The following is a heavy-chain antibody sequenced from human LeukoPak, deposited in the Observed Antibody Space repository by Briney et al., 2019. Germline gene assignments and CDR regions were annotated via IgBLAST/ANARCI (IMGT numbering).Heavy chain of an antibody. V-gene: IGHV4-34*01. D-gene: IGHD3-10*01. Sequence: PSETLSLTCAVYGGSFSGYYWSWIRQPPGKGLEWIGEINHSGSTNYNPSLKSRVTISVDTSKNQFSLKLSSVTAADTAVYYCARQGRGVRGVRYFDYWGQGTLVTVSS. CDR3: ARQGRGVRGVRYFDY. CDR2: INHSGST. CDR1: GGSFSGYY. J-gene: IGHJ4*02.